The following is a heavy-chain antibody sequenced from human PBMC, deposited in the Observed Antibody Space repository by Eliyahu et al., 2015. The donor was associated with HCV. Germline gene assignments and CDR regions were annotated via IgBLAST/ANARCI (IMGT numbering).Heavy chain of an antibody. D-gene: IGHD3-10*01. J-gene: IGHJ4*02. CDR2: ISGSGGST. Sequence: EVQLLESGGGLVQPGGSLRLSCVASGFTFXSYAMXWVRQAPGKGLEWVSGISGSGGSTYYADSVKGRFTISRDNSKNTLYLQMNNLRAEDTAVYYCAKDRMVQGSGPVDYWGQGTLVTVXS. CDR3: AKDRMVQGSGPVDY. CDR1: GFTFXSYA. V-gene: IGHV3-23*01.